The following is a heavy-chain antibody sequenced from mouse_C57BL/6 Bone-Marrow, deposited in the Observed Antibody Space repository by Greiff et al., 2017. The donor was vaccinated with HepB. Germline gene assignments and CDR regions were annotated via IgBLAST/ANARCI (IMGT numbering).Heavy chain of an antibody. CDR3: ARMVPYWYFDV. CDR2: ISNGGGST. V-gene: IGHV5-12*01. J-gene: IGHJ1*03. Sequence: EVKVVESGGGLVQPGGSLKLSCAASGFTFSDYYMYWVRQTPVKRLEWVAYISNGGGSTYYPDTVKGRFTISRDNAKNTLYLQMSRLKSEDTAMYYCARMVPYWYFDVWGTGTTVTVSS. D-gene: IGHD2-3*01. CDR1: GFTFSDYY.